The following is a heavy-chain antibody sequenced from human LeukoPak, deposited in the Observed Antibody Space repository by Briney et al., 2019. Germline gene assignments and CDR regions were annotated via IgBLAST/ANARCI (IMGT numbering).Heavy chain of an antibody. J-gene: IGHJ4*02. D-gene: IGHD5-18*01. Sequence: GGSLRLSCAASGFTFSSCAMSWVRQAPGKGLEWVSAITSSGGSAYYADSVKGRFTISRDNSKNTLYLQMNSLRAEDTASYYCARAETTGIQVWLPVHNWGQGTLVTVSS. V-gene: IGHV3-23*01. CDR1: GFTFSSCA. CDR2: ITSSGGSA. CDR3: ARAETTGIQVWLPVHN.